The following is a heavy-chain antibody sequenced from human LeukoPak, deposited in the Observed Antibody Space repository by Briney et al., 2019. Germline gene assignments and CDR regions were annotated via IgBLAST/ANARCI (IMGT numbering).Heavy chain of an antibody. V-gene: IGHV3-23*01. J-gene: IGHJ5*02. Sequence: GGSLRLSCAASGFTFSSYAMNWVRQAPGKGLQWVSAIGDSGTTTWYADSVKGRFTISRDNSKNTLYVQMNSLRAEDTAVYYCAKGNWNSYPGWFDPWGQGTLVTVSS. CDR1: GFTFSSYA. CDR2: IGDSGTTT. D-gene: IGHD1-1*01. CDR3: AKGNWNSYPGWFDP.